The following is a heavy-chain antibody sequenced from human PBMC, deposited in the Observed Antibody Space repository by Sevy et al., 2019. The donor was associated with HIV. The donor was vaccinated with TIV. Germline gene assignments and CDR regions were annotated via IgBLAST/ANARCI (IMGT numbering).Heavy chain of an antibody. V-gene: IGHV3-7*01. CDR3: VRAIAKDGSF. J-gene: IGHJ4*02. CDR1: GFSFRSYW. CDR2: INQDGGVT. Sequence: GGSLRLSCAASGFSFRSYWMTWVRQAPGKGLEWVANINQDGGVTYYVDSVRGRFTISRDNGRNLVFLQMNSLRVDDTALYFCVRAIAKDGSFWGQGTLVTVSS. D-gene: IGHD6-13*01.